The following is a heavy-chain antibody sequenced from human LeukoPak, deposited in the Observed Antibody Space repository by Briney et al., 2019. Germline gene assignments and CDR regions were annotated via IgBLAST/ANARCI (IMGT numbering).Heavy chain of an antibody. V-gene: IGHV1-2*02. CDR1: GYTFTDYY. J-gene: IGHJ2*01. D-gene: IGHD2-15*01. Sequence: ASVTVSFKASGYTFTDYYIHWVRQAPGQGLEWVGCINPNRGGTNYAQKFQGRVTMTRDTSISTAYMELSRLRPDDTAVYYCSRPRDEGGLYWNFDLWGRGTLVTVSS. CDR3: SRPRDEGGLYWNFDL. CDR2: INPNRGGT.